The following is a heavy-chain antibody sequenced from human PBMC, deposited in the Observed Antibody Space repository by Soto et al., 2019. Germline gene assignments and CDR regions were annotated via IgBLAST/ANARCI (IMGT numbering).Heavy chain of an antibody. V-gene: IGHV4-61*01. D-gene: IGHD2-15*01. CDR3: ARDRMGSSPLRA. Sequence: SETLSLTCTVSGGSVSSGYYWNWIRQPPGKGLEWIGYMYYTGNSNYNPSLKSRVTISVDTPKNQFSLKLRSVTAADTAVYYCARDRMGSSPLRAWGQGTLVTSPQ. CDR2: MYYTGNS. CDR1: GGSVSSGYY. J-gene: IGHJ5*02.